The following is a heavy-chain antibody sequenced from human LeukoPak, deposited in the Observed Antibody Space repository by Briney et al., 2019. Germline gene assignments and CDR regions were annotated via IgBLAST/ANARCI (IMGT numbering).Heavy chain of an antibody. V-gene: IGHV3-9*01. D-gene: IGHD3-10*01. CDR2: ISWNSGSI. Sequence: GGSLRLSCAASGFTFDDYAMHWVRQAPGKGLEWVSGISWNSGSIGYADSVKGRFTISRDNAKNSLYLQMNSLRAEDTALYYCAKDILTNYYGSGSYYDYWGQGTLVTVSP. J-gene: IGHJ4*02. CDR3: AKDILTNYYGSGSYYDY. CDR1: GFTFDDYA.